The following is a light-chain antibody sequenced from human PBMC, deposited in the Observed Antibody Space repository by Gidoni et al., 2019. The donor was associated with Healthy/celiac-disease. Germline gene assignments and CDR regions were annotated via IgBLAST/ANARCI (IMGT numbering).Light chain of an antibody. J-gene: IGKJ2*01. Sequence: ELVMTQSPATPSVSPGERATLSCRASQSVSNNLAWYQQKPGQAPRLLIYGASTRATGIPARFSGSGSGTEFTLTISSLQSEDFAVYYCQQYNSWPPFTFGQGTKLEIK. V-gene: IGKV3-15*01. CDR3: QQYNSWPPFT. CDR2: GAS. CDR1: QSVSNN.